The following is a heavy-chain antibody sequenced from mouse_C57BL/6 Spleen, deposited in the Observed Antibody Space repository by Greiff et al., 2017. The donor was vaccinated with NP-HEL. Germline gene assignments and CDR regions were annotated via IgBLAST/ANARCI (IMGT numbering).Heavy chain of an antibody. CDR1: GFTFSSYA. J-gene: IGHJ2*01. Sequence: EVKLMESGGGLVKPGGSLKLSCAASGFTFSSYAMSWVRQTPEKRLEWVATISDGGSYTYYPDNVKGRFTISRDNAKNNLYLQMSHLKSEDTAMYYCARDRDGSSLFDYWGQGTTLTVSS. D-gene: IGHD1-1*01. CDR2: ISDGGSYT. CDR3: ARDRDGSSLFDY. V-gene: IGHV5-4*01.